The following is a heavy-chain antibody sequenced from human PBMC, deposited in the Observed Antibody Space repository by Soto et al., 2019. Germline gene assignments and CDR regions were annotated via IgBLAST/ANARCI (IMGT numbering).Heavy chain of an antibody. CDR3: ARQTSYDYSNVFDY. J-gene: IGHJ4*02. V-gene: IGHV5-51*01. D-gene: IGHD4-4*01. Sequence: PGASLKISCKGSGYSFTSYWIGWVRQMPGKGLEWMGIIYPGDSDTRYSPSFQGQVTISADKSISTAYLQWSSLKASDTAMFYCARQTSYDYSNVFDYWGQGTLVTVSS. CDR2: IYPGDSDT. CDR1: GYSFTSYW.